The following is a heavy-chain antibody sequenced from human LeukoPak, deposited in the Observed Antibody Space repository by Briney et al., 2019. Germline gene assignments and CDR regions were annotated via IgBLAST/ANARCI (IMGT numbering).Heavy chain of an antibody. CDR3: AKDPNPQQPDYFDY. Sequence: GGSLRLSCAASGFTFSSYGMHWVRQAPGKGLEWVAVISYDGSNKYYADSVKGRFTISRDNSKNTLYLQMNSLRAEDTAAYYCAKDPNPQQPDYFDYWGQGTLVTVSS. D-gene: IGHD6-13*01. CDR1: GFTFSSYG. V-gene: IGHV3-30*18. CDR2: ISYDGSNK. J-gene: IGHJ4*02.